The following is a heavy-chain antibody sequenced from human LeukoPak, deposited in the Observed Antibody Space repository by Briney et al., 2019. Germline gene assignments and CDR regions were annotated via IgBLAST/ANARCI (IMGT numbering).Heavy chain of an antibody. CDR3: ARDHMVRGVIITSPTRYGMDV. D-gene: IGHD3-10*01. CDR2: IYSGGST. J-gene: IGHJ6*02. CDR1: GFTFSSYA. V-gene: IGHV3-53*01. Sequence: GGSLRLSCAASGFTFSSYAMSWVRQAPGKGLEWVSVIYSGGSTYYADSVKGRFTISRDNSKNTLYLQMNSLRAEDTAVYYCARDHMVRGVIITSPTRYGMDVWGQGTTVTVSS.